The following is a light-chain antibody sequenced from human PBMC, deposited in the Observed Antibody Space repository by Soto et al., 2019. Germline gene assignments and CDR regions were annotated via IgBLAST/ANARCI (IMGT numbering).Light chain of an antibody. V-gene: IGKV3-20*01. J-gene: IGKJ2*01. CDR1: QTVASSF. CDR3: QQYGGSPPYT. Sequence: EVVLTQSPSTLSLSPGDRTTISCRASQTVASSFFAWYQQKRGQAPRLLIYGTSNRAAGIPDRFSGRGSGTDFTLTISRLEPEDFAVYFCQQYGGSPPYTFGRGTKLEI. CDR2: GTS.